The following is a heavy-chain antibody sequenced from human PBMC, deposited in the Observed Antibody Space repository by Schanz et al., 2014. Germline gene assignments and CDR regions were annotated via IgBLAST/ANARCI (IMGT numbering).Heavy chain of an antibody. V-gene: IGHV3-74*01. J-gene: IGHJ5*02. CDR3: AGAALWFGDNCFDP. Sequence: EVQLVESGGGLVQPGGSLRLSCAASGFTFSSYWMHWVRQVPGKGLVWVSRIKRDGRSTSYADSVKGRFTISRDNAKNTLYVQMSSRRAEDTAMYDCAGAALWFGDNCFDPWGKGTLVTVSS. CDR2: IKRDGRST. D-gene: IGHD3-10*01. CDR1: GFTFSSYW.